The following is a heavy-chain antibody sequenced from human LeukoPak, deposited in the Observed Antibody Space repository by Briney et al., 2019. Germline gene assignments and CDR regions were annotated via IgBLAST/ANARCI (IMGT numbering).Heavy chain of an antibody. V-gene: IGHV3-30*18. CDR2: ISYDGSNK. CDR1: GFTFSSYG. J-gene: IGHJ3*02. CDR3: AKDLRCSGGSCYSGSAFDI. Sequence: GGSLRLSCAASGFTFSSYGIHWVRQAPGKGLEWVAVISYDGSNKYYADSVKGRFTISRDNSKNTLYLQMNSLRAEDTSVYFCAKDLRCSGGSCYSGSAFDIWGQGTMVTVSS. D-gene: IGHD2-15*01.